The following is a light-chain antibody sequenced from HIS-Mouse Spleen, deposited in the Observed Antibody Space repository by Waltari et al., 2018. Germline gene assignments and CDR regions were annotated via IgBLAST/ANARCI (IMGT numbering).Light chain of an antibody. CDR1: QGISSY. CDR2: AAS. J-gene: IGKJ3*01. V-gene: IGKV1-9*01. Sequence: DIQLTQSPSFLSASVGDRVTIACRASQGISSYLAWYQQKLGKAPKRLIYAASTLQSGVPSRFSGSGSGTDFTLTISSLEPEDFAVYYCQQRSNWPPFTFGPGTKVDIK. CDR3: QQRSNWPPFT.